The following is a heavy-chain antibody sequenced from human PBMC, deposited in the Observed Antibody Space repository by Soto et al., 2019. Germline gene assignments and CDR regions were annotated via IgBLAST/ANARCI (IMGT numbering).Heavy chain of an antibody. Sequence: DVQLVESGGGLVQPGGSLRLSCAASGVTFRSYNMNRVRQAPGKGLDWGSYISSSSSTIYYADTVKGRFTISRDNAKNSLYLQMNSLRDDDTAIYYCARGGTIAVTTIGDYWGQGTLVTVSS. D-gene: IGHD5-12*01. J-gene: IGHJ4*01. CDR1: GVTFRSYN. CDR2: ISSSSSTI. V-gene: IGHV3-48*02. CDR3: ARGGTIAVTTIGDY.